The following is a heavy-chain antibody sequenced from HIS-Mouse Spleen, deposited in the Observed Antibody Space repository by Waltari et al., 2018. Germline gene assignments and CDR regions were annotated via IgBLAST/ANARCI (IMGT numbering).Heavy chain of an antibody. CDR1: GFTVSSNY. J-gene: IGHJ6*02. CDR3: ARASINSRYYYYGMDV. Sequence: EVQLVESGGGLIQPGGSLRLSCAASGFTVSSNYMSWVRQAPGKGLEWVSVIYSGGSTYYADSVKGRFTISRDNSKNTLYLQMNSLRAEDTAVYYCARASINSRYYYYGMDVWGQGTTVTVSS. D-gene: IGHD1-20*01. CDR2: IYSGGST. V-gene: IGHV3-53*01.